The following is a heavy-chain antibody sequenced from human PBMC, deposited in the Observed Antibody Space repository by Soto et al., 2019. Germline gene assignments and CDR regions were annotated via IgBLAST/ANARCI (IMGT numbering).Heavy chain of an antibody. CDR3: AILFRGIGVQERDTRTLDY. J-gene: IGHJ4*02. V-gene: IGHV1-69*06. Sequence: QVQLVQSGAEVKKPGSSVKVSCKASGGTFSSYAISWVRQAPGQGLEWMGGIIPIFGTANYAQKFQGSVTSTADKSTSTAYMELSSLRYEDTAVYYCAILFRGIGVQERDTRTLDYWGQGTLVTVSS. CDR2: IIPIFGTA. D-gene: IGHD6-19*01. CDR1: GGTFSSYA.